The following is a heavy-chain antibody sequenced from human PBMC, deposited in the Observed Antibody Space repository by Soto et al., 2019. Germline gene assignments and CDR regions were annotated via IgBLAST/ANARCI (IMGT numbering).Heavy chain of an antibody. D-gene: IGHD1-26*01. CDR2: INAGNGNT. J-gene: IGHJ3*02. V-gene: IGHV1-3*01. Sequence: GASVKVSCKASGYTFTSYAMHWVRQAPGQRLEWMGWINAGNGNTKYSQKFQGRVTITRDTSASTAYMELISLRSEDTAVYYCARDPYSGSYYHAFDIWGQGTMVTVSS. CDR3: ARDPYSGSYYHAFDI. CDR1: GYTFTSYA.